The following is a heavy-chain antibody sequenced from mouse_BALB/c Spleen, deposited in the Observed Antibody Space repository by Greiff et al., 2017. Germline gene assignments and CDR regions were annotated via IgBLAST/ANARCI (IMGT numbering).Heavy chain of an antibody. Sequence: QVQLQQSGAELVRPGTSVKVSCKASGYAFTNYLIEWVKQRPGQGLEWIGVINPGSGGTNYNEKFKGKATMTADKSSSIAYMQLSSLTSDDSAVYFCARRHYYGDYWGQGTTLPVSS. J-gene: IGHJ2*01. V-gene: IGHV1-54*01. CDR3: ARRHYYGDY. CDR1: GYAFTNYL. CDR2: INPGSGGT.